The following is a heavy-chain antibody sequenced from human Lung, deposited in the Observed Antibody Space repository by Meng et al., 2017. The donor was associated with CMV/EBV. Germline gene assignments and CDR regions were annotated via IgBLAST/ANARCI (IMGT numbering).Heavy chain of an antibody. V-gene: IGHV4-34*01. Sequence: SXTXSLTCAVYGGSFSGYYWSWIRQPPGKGLEWIGEINHSGSTNYNPSLKSRVTISVDTSKNQFSLKLSSVTAADTAVYYCARYDFWSGYVYWGQGTLVNVSS. CDR1: GGSFSGYY. J-gene: IGHJ4*02. CDR3: ARYDFWSGYVY. D-gene: IGHD3-3*01. CDR2: INHSGST.